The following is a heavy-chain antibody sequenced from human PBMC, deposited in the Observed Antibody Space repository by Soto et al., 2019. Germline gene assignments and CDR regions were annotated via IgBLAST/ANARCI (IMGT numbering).Heavy chain of an antibody. Sequence: QVQLAQSGAEVKKPGSSVKVSCKASGGSFSSDAISWVRQAPGHGLEWMGGIINIFNTANYAQMFHGRLTSTEDESSTTAYMEFSRLRSEDTAVYYCARSLCTNGVGYKRAPELDVWGPGTTVIVSS. CDR1: GGSFSSDA. CDR3: ARSLCTNGVGYKRAPELDV. D-gene: IGHD2-8*01. V-gene: IGHV1-69*01. CDR2: IINIFNTA. J-gene: IGHJ6*02.